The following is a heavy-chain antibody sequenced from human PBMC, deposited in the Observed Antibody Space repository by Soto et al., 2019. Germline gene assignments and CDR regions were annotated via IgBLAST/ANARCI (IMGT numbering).Heavy chain of an antibody. V-gene: IGHV3-33*01. J-gene: IGHJ3*02. D-gene: IGHD3-10*01. Sequence: GGSLRLSCAASGFTFSSYGMHWVRQAPGKGLEWVAVIWYVGSNKYYADSVKGRFTISRDNSKNTLYLQMNSLRAEDTAVYYCAREDGSGSPLFAFDIWGQGTMVTVSS. CDR3: AREDGSGSPLFAFDI. CDR2: IWYVGSNK. CDR1: GFTFSSYG.